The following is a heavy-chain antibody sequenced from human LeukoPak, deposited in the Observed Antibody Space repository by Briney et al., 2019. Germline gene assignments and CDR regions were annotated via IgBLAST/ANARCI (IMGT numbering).Heavy chain of an antibody. CDR2: IYYSGST. CDR1: GGAISSYY. V-gene: IGHV4-59*08. J-gene: IGHJ4*02. Sequence: PSETLSLTCTVPGGAISSYYWSWIRQPPGKGLEWIGYIYYSGSTNYNPSLKSRVTISVDTSKNQFSLKLSSVTAADTAVYYCARSYYGSGKPLLFDYWGQGTLVTVSS. D-gene: IGHD3-10*01. CDR3: ARSYYGSGKPLLFDY.